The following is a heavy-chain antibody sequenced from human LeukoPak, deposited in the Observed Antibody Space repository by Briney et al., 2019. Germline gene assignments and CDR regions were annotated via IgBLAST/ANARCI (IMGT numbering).Heavy chain of an antibody. J-gene: IGHJ5*02. CDR1: GGSISNNY. CDR3: ARGQNTFYYDSSGYYRGNWFDP. V-gene: IGHV4-59*12. CDR2: IYDSGSF. D-gene: IGHD3-22*01. Sequence: SETLSLTCTVSGGSISNNYWSWIRQPPGKGLEWIGYIYDSGSFNYIPSLKSRVTISVDTSKNQFSLKLSSVTAADTAVYYCARGQNTFYYDSSGYYRGNWFDPWGQGTLVTVSS.